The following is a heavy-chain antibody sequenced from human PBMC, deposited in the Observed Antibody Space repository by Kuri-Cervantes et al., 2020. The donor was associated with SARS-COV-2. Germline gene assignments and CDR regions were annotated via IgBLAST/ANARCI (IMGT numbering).Heavy chain of an antibody. CDR3: ARGPTPRSRNYYGMDV. CDR2: IYYSGST. CDR1: GGSVSSGSYY. V-gene: IGHV4-61*01. Sequence: ESLKISCTVSGGSVSSGSYYWSWIRQPPGKGLEWIGYIYYSGSTNYNPSLKSRVTISVDTSKNQFSLKLSSVTAADTAVYYCARGPTPRSRNYYGMDVWGQGTTVTVSS. J-gene: IGHJ6*02.